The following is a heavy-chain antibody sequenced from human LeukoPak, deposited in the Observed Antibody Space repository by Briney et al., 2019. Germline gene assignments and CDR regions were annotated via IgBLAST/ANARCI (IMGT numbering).Heavy chain of an antibody. V-gene: IGHV3-23*01. CDR1: GFTFSSYA. CDR3: AKVSVRVPAAMPSSYYYYYGMDV. J-gene: IGHJ6*02. CDR2: ISGSGGST. Sequence: GSLRLSCAASGFTFSSYAMSWVRQAPGKGLEWVSAISGSGGSTYYADSVKGRFTISRDNSKNTLYLQMNSLRAEDTAVYYCAKVSVRVPAAMPSSYYYYYGMDVWGQGTTVTVSS. D-gene: IGHD2-2*01.